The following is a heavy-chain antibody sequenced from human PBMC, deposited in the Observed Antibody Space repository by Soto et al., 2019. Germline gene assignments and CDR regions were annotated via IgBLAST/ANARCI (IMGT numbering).Heavy chain of an antibody. J-gene: IGHJ4*02. Sequence: ASVKVSCKASGYTFTGYYMHWVRQAPGQGLEWMGWINPNSGGTNYAQKFQGWVTMTRDTSISTAYMELSRLRSDDTAVYYCARGLEGEQGLFDYWGQGTLVTVSS. CDR3: ARGLEGEQGLFDY. CDR2: INPNSGGT. D-gene: IGHD2-21*01. V-gene: IGHV1-2*04. CDR1: GYTFTGYY.